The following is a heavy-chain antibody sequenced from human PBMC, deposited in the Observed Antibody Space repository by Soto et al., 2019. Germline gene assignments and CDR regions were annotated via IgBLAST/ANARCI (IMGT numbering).Heavy chain of an antibody. CDR1: GGSLRRGGYS. J-gene: IGHJ4*02. V-gene: IGHV4-30-2*01. CDR2: IYHSGST. CDR3: ARVGSSIAVRPLDY. Sequence: PSETLALPCGVSGGSLRRGGYSWSWIRQPPGKGLGWIGYIYHSGSTHYNPSLKSRVTISVDRSKNQFCLKLSSVTAADTAVYYCARVGSSIAVRPLDYWGQGTLVTVSS. D-gene: IGHD6-6*01.